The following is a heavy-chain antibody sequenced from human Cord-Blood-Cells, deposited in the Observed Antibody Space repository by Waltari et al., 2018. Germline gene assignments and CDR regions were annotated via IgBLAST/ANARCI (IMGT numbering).Heavy chain of an antibody. CDR2: IYYSGST. J-gene: IGHJ4*02. V-gene: IGHV4-39*07. Sequence: QLQLQESGPGLVKPSETLSLTCTVSGGSISSSSYYWGWIRQPPGKGLEWIGSIYYSGSTYYNPSLKSRVTISVDTSKNQFSLKLSSVTAADTAVYYCVRQEWEPYFDYWGQGTLVTVSS. D-gene: IGHD1-26*01. CDR1: GGSISSSSYY. CDR3: VRQEWEPYFDY.